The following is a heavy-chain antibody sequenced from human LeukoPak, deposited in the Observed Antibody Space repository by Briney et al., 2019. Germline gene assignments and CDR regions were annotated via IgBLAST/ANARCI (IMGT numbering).Heavy chain of an antibody. J-gene: IGHJ4*02. D-gene: IGHD1-26*01. CDR3: ARRPRQRGVGATPGRGGKFDY. Sequence: SETLSLTCTVSGGSISSYYWSWIRQPPGKGLEWIGYIYYSGSTNYNPSLKSRVTISVDTSKDQFSLKLSSVTAADTAVYYCARRPRQRGVGATPGRGGKFDYWGQGTLVTVSS. V-gene: IGHV4-59*12. CDR1: GGSISSYY. CDR2: IYYSGST.